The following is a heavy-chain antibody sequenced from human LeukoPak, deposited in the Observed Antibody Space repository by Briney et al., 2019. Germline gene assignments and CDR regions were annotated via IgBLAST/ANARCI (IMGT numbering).Heavy chain of an antibody. V-gene: IGHV3-15*01. CDR3: TTGYSSSWPPSYYYYGMDV. J-gene: IGHJ6*02. D-gene: IGHD6-13*01. CDR2: IKSKTDGGTT. Sequence: GGSLRLSCAASGFTFSNAWMSWVRQAPGKGLEWVGRIKSKTDGGTTDYAAPVKGRFTISRDDSKNTLYLQMNSLKTEDTAVYYCTTGYSSSWPPSYYYYGMDVWGQGTTVTVSS. CDR1: GFTFSNAW.